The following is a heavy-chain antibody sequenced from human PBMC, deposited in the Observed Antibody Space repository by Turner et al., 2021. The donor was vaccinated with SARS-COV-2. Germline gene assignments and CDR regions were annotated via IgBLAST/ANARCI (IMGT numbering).Heavy chain of an antibody. D-gene: IGHD3-22*01. CDR2: ISSSSSYI. J-gene: IGHJ3*02. CDR3: ARQGDYYDSSGYYPDAFDI. V-gene: IGHV3-21*01. Sequence: EVQLVESGGGLVKPVGSLRLSCSASGFTFSSYTMDWVRQAPGKGLEWVSSISSSSSYIYYADSVKGRFTISRDNAKNSLYLQMNSLRAEDTAVFYCARQGDYYDSSGYYPDAFDIWGQGTMVTVSS. CDR1: GFTFSSYT.